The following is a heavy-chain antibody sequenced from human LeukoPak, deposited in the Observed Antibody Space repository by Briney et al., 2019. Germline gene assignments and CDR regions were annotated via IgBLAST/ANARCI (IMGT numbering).Heavy chain of an antibody. CDR3: ARGRGFGESYPGMTYFDY. J-gene: IGHJ4*02. Sequence: SETLSLTCTVSGYFISSGYYWGWIRQPPGKGLQWIGSIYHSGSTYYNPSLKSRVTISVDTSKNQFSLKLDSVSATDTAVYYCARGRGFGESYPGMTYFDYWGQGTLVTVSS. CDR2: IYHSGST. V-gene: IGHV4-38-2*02. D-gene: IGHD3-10*01. CDR1: GYFISSGYY.